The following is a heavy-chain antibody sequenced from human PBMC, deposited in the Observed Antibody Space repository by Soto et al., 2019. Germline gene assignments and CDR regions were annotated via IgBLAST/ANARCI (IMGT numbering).Heavy chain of an antibody. CDR3: ARTTYRINLGVVLHYFDS. Sequence: SETLSLTCSVSGASIVRTYWSWIRQPPGKGLEWIGYIYNSGSTNHNPSLKSRVTISVDTSKNQLTLNFSSVTAADTAVYYCARTTYRINLGVVLHYFDSWGQGTPVTVSS. D-gene: IGHD3-16*01. CDR2: IYNSGST. V-gene: IGHV4-4*09. J-gene: IGHJ4*02. CDR1: GASIVRTY.